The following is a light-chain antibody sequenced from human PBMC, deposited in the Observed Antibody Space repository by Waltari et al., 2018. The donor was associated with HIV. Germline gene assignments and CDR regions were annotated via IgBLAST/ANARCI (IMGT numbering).Light chain of an antibody. CDR1: QSVTSSY. J-gene: IGKJ2*01. V-gene: IGKV3-20*01. Sequence: EIVLTQSPGTLSLSPGERATLSCRASQSVTSSYFAWYQQKPGQAPRLLIYAAASRATGIPDRFSGSGSGTDFTLTISRLEPEDVAVYYCQQYGSSPLYTFGQGTKLEIK. CDR2: AAA. CDR3: QQYGSSPLYT.